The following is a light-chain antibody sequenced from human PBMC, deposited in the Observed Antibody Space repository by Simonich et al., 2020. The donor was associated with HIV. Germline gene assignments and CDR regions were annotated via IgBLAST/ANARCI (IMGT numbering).Light chain of an antibody. CDR2: AAS. V-gene: IGKV1-39*01. Sequence: DIQMTQSPSSLSASLGDRVTVSCRASQSISSYLNWYQQKPGKAPKLLIYAASSWQRGVPSRVSGSASGTDFTLTISSLQPEDFATYYCQQSNSFPLTFGGGTKVEIK. J-gene: IGKJ4*01. CDR1: QSISSY. CDR3: QQSNSFPLT.